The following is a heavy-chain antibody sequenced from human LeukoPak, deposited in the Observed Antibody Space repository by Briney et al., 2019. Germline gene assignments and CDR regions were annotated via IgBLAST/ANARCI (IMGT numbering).Heavy chain of an antibody. V-gene: IGHV3-53*01. CDR3: ARGGPRDVMGELSWDLYFDY. CDR2: IYSGGST. Sequence: PGGSLRLSCAASGFTVSSNYMSWVRQAPGKGLEWVSVIYSGGSTYYADSVKGRFTISRDNSKNTLYLQMNSLRAEDTAVYYCARGGPRDVMGELSWDLYFDYWGQGTLVTVSS. D-gene: IGHD3-16*02. J-gene: IGHJ4*02. CDR1: GFTVSSNY.